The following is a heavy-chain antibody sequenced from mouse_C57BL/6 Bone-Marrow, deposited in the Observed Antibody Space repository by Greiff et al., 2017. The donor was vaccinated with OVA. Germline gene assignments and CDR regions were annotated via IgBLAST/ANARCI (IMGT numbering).Heavy chain of an antibody. Sequence: EVKLQESGPVLVKPGASVKMSCKASGYTFTDYYMNWVKQSHGKSLEWIGVINPYNGGTSYNQKFKGKATLTVDKSSSTAYMELNSLTSEDSAVYYCARNWGILRSLMDYWGQGTSVTVSS. CDR3: ARNWGILRSLMDY. J-gene: IGHJ4*01. CDR2: INPYNGGT. V-gene: IGHV1-19*01. CDR1: GYTFTDYY. D-gene: IGHD1-1*01.